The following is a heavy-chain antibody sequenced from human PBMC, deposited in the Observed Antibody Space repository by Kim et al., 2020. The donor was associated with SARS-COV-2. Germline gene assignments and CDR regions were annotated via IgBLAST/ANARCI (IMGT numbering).Heavy chain of an antibody. Sequence: SPATAYAASVKGRSTISRDDSKNTAYLQMNSLKTEDTAIYYCTRDYGAGYWGQGTLVTVSS. CDR2: SPAT. CDR3: TRDYGAGY. D-gene: IGHD4-17*01. V-gene: IGHV3-73*01. J-gene: IGHJ4*02.